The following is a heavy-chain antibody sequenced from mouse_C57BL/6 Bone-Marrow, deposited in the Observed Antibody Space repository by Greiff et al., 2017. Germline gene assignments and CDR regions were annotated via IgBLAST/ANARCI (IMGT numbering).Heavy chain of an antibody. J-gene: IGHJ3*01. D-gene: IGHD2-5*01. CDR2: IDPSDSYT. V-gene: IGHV1-59*01. Sequence: QVQLQQPGAELVRPGTSVTLSCKASGYTFTSYWMHWVKQRPGQGLEWIGVIDPSDSYTNYNQKFKGKATLTVDTSSSTAYMQLSSLTSEDSAVYYCARGAYSNYAYWGQGTLVTVSA. CDR3: ARGAYSNYAY. CDR1: GYTFTSYW.